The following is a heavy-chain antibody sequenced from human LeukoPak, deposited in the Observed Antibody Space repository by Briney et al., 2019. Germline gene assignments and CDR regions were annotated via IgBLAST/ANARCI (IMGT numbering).Heavy chain of an antibody. CDR3: ARVDGDYKNYYYYYMDV. J-gene: IGHJ6*03. CDR2: ISSNGGST. D-gene: IGHD4-17*01. CDR1: GFTFSSYA. Sequence: GGSLRLSCAAPGFTFSSYAMHWVRQAPGKGLEYVSAISSNGGSTYYANSVKGRFTISRDNSKNTLYLQMGSLRAEDMAVYYCARVDGDYKNYYYYYMDVWGKGTTVTISS. V-gene: IGHV3-64*01.